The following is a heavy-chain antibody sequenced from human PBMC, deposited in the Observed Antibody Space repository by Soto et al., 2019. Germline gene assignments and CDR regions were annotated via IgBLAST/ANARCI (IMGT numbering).Heavy chain of an antibody. J-gene: IGHJ6*02. CDR3: ARGFLEYYGSGVYGMDV. CDR2: ISYDGSNK. V-gene: IGHV3-30-3*01. Sequence: PGGSLRLSCAASGFTFSSYAMHWVRQAPGKGLEWVAVISYDGSNKYYADSVKGRFTISRDNSKNTLYLQMNSLRAEDTAVYYCARGFLEYYGSGVYGMDVWGQGTTVTVSS. CDR1: GFTFSSYA. D-gene: IGHD3-10*01.